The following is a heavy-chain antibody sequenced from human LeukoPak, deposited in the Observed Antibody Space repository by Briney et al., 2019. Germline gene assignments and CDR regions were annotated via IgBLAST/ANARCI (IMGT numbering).Heavy chain of an antibody. V-gene: IGHV4-38-2*01. CDR2: IYHSGST. CDR3: ARNTTNHTITVTNASDI. CDR1: GYSISSGYY. Sequence: SETLSLTCAVSGYSISSGYYWGWIRQPPGKGLEWIGSIYHSGSTYYNPSLKSRVTISVDTSKNQFSLKLSSVTAADTAVYYCARNTTNHTITVTNASDIWGQGTMVTVSS. J-gene: IGHJ3*02. D-gene: IGHD4-17*01.